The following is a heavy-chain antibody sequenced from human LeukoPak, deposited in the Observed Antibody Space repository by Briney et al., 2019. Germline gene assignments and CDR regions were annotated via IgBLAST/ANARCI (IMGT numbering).Heavy chain of an antibody. Sequence: PGGSLRLSCAASGITVSSNYMSWVRQTPGKGLEWVSVIYSGGSTYHADTVKGRFTISRDNSTNTLYLQMNMLRAEDTAVYYCARVLPSGYYYGPVDYWGQGTLVTVSS. CDR2: IYSGGST. J-gene: IGHJ4*02. V-gene: IGHV3-53*01. CDR1: GITVSSNY. D-gene: IGHD3-22*01. CDR3: ARVLPSGYYYGPVDY.